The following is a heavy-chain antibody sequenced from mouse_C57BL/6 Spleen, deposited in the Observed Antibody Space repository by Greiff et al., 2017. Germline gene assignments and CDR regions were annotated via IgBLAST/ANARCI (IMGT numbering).Heavy chain of an antibody. J-gene: IGHJ1*03. CDR2: INPNNGGT. V-gene: IGHV1-26*01. D-gene: IGHD1-1*01. CDR3: ARKGLSSYWYFDV. Sequence: EVQLQQSGPELVKPGASVKISCKASGYTFTDYYMNWVKQSHGKSLEWIGDINPNNGGTSYNQKFKGKATLTVDKSSSTAYMELRSLTSEDSAVYYCARKGLSSYWYFDVWGTGTTVTVSS. CDR1: GYTFTDYY.